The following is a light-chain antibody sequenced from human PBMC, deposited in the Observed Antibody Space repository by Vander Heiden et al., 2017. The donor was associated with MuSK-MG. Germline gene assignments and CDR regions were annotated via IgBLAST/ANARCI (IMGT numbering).Light chain of an antibody. Sequence: DIQMTQCPSTLSASVGDRVTITCRASQSVSSWLAWYQQKPGKAPKFLIYKASNLETGVPSRFSGSGSGTEFTLTISSLQPDDFATYYCREDDNYPWTFGQGTKVEIK. J-gene: IGKJ1*01. CDR3: REDDNYPWT. CDR1: QSVSSW. V-gene: IGKV1-5*03. CDR2: KAS.